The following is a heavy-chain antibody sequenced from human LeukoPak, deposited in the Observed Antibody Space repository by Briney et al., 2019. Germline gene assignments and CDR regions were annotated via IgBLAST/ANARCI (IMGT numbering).Heavy chain of an antibody. V-gene: IGHV3-30*04. CDR2: ISYDGSNK. D-gene: IGHD3-9*01. CDR1: GFTLSSYA. CDR3: ARDMTGSHNWFDP. Sequence: GGSLRLSCAASGFTLSSYAMHWVRQAPGKGLEWVAVISYDGSNKYYADSVKGRFTISRDNSKNTLYLQMNSLRAEDTAVYYCARDMTGSHNWFDPWGQGTLVTVSS. J-gene: IGHJ5*02.